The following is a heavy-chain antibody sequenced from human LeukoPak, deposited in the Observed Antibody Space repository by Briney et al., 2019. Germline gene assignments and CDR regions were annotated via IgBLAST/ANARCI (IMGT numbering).Heavy chain of an antibody. J-gene: IGHJ2*01. Sequence: SVKVSCKASGGTFSSYAISWVRQAPGQGLEWMRGIIPIFGTANYAQKFQGRVTITTDESTSTAYMELSSLRSEDTAVYYCARSRSDCSSTSCYTHWYFDLWGRGTLVTVSS. CDR1: GGTFSSYA. V-gene: IGHV1-69*05. D-gene: IGHD2-2*02. CDR2: IIPIFGTA. CDR3: ARSRSDCSSTSCYTHWYFDL.